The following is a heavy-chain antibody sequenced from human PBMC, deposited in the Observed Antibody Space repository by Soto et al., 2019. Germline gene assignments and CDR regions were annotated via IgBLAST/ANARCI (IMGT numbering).Heavy chain of an antibody. V-gene: IGHV1-18*01. D-gene: IGHD2-2*01. CDR2: INPLKGDT. J-gene: IGHJ3*01. CDR1: GYTFTTYG. CDR3: AKVKVPAAVLGAFDV. Sequence: QAQLVQSGGEMKKAGASVKVSCKASGYTFTTYGITWVRQAPGQGLDWMGWINPLKGDTKSAANFQNRVTMTTDTSTRTAYMELRSLRSDDTAGYYCAKVKVPAAVLGAFDVWGQGKLVTVSS.